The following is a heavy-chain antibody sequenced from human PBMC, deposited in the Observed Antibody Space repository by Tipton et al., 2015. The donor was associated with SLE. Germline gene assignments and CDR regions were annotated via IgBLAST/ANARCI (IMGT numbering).Heavy chain of an antibody. CDR1: GFTFSSYA. CDR3: ARALDYWYFDL. V-gene: IGHV3-23*01. D-gene: IGHD1-1*01. J-gene: IGHJ2*01. Sequence: SLRLSCAASGFTFSSYAMSWVRQAPGKGLEWVSAISGSGGSTYYADSVKGRFTISRDNAKNSLYLQMNSLRAEDTAVYYCARALDYWYFDLWGRGTLVTVSS. CDR2: ISGSGGST.